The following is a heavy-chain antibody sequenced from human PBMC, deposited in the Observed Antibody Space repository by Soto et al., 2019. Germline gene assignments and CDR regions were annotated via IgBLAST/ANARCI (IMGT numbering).Heavy chain of an antibody. CDR3: ARDGFWSGYYTEYYFDY. V-gene: IGHV1-18*04. CDR1: GYTFTSYG. Sequence: ASVKVSCKASGYTFTSYGISWVRQAPGQGLEWMGWISAYNGNTNYAQKLQGRVTMATDTSTSTAYMELRSLRSDDTAVYYCARDGFWSGYYTEYYFDYWGQGTLVTVSS. J-gene: IGHJ4*02. D-gene: IGHD3-3*01. CDR2: ISAYNGNT.